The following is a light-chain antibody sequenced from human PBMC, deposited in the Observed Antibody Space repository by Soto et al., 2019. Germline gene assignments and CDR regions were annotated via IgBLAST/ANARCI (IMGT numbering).Light chain of an antibody. J-gene: IGLJ1*01. CDR2: AVH. V-gene: IGLV2-14*03. CDR3: SSYTPSSTYV. CDR1: TSDIGGYEY. Sequence: QSALTQPASVSGSPGQSITISCTGSTSDIGGYEYVSWYQQYPGKAPRLIIYAVHSRPSGVSNRFSGSKSGNTASLTISGLQAEDEADYHCSSYTPSSTYVFGSGTKGTVL.